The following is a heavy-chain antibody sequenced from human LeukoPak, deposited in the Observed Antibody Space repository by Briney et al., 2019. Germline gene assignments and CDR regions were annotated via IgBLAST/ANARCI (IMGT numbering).Heavy chain of an antibody. CDR2: IYTSGST. Sequence: PSQTLSLTCTVSGGSINSGSYYWSWIRQPAGKGLEWIGRIYTSGSTNYNPSLKSRVTISVDTSKNHFSLKLSSVTAADTAVYYCARDAPGGRGVILPFDYWGQGTLVTVSS. J-gene: IGHJ4*02. V-gene: IGHV4-61*02. CDR1: GGSINSGSYY. D-gene: IGHD3-10*01. CDR3: ARDAPGGRGVILPFDY.